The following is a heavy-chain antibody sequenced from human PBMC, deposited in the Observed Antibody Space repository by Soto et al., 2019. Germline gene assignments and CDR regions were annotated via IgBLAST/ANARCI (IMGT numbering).Heavy chain of an antibody. CDR1: GGSLSSGGYY. D-gene: IGHD6-6*01. CDR3: AREYSSSRNWFDP. V-gene: IGHV4-31*03. J-gene: IGHJ5*02. Sequence: TLSLTCTVSGGSLSSGGYYWSWIRQHPGKGLEWIGYIYYSGSTYYNPSLKSRVTISVDTSKNQFSLKLSSVTAADTAVYYCAREYSSSRNWFDPWGQGTLVTVSS. CDR2: IYYSGST.